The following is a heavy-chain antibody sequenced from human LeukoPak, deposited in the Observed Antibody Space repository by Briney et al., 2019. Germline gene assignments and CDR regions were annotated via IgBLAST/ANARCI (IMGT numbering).Heavy chain of an antibody. CDR2: ISSSGSTI. D-gene: IGHD4-11*01. CDR3: ARSYSNSYYYYYYVDV. Sequence: AGGSLRLSCAASGFTFSSYEMNWVRQAPGKGLEWVSYISSSGSTIYYADSVEGRFTISRDNAKNSLYLQMNSLRAEDTAVYYCARSYSNSYYYYYYVDVWGKGTTVTISS. CDR1: GFTFSSYE. V-gene: IGHV3-48*03. J-gene: IGHJ6*03.